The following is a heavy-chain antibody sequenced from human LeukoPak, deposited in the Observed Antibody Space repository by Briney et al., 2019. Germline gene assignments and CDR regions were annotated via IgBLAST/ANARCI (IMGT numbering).Heavy chain of an antibody. CDR3: AKGLSSSWHAEFDYFDY. D-gene: IGHD6-13*01. J-gene: IGHJ4*02. CDR2: ISWNSGSI. V-gene: IGHV3-9*03. CDR1: GFTFDDYA. Sequence: GGSLRLSCAPSGFTFDDYAMHWVRQAPGKGLEWVSGISWNSGSIGYADSVKGRFTISRDNAKNSLYLQMNSLRAEDMALYYCAKGLSSSWHAEFDYFDYWGQGTLVTVSS.